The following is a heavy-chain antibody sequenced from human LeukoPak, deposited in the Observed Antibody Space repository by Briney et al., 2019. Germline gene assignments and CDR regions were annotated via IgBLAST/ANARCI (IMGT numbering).Heavy chain of an antibody. CDR3: ARATLAAAIEYYMDV. CDR2: ISYDGSNK. V-gene: IGHV3-30*04. Sequence: GGSLRLSCAASGFTFSSYAMHWVRQAPGRGLEWVAVISYDGSNKYYADSVKGRFTISRDNSKNTLYLQMNSLRAEDTAVYYCARATLAAAIEYYMDVWGKGTTVTVSS. CDR1: GFTFSSYA. J-gene: IGHJ6*03. D-gene: IGHD6-13*01.